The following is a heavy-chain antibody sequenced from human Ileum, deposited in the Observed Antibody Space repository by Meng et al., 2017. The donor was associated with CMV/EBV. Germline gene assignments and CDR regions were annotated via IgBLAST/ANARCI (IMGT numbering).Heavy chain of an antibody. CDR1: GYIFTNSW. Sequence: ISCQCSGYIFTNSWIGWVRHMPGKGLEWMGIIYPGDSDTRYSPSFQGQVTISADTSINTAYLQWSSLKASDTGMYYCARHFGGNHFDFWGQGTLVTVSS. J-gene: IGHJ4*02. V-gene: IGHV5-51*01. CDR3: ARHFGGNHFDF. D-gene: IGHD4-23*01. CDR2: IYPGDSDT.